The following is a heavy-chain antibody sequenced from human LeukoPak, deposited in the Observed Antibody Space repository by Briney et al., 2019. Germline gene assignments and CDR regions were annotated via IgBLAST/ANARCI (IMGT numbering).Heavy chain of an antibody. CDR1: GGSISSSNW. V-gene: IGHV4-4*02. CDR3: ASGGIAAAGAENFHH. J-gene: IGHJ1*01. Sequence: NSSETLSLTCAVSGGSISSSNWWSWVRLPPGKGLEWIGEIYHRGSTNYNPSLKSRAAIAVDNSNNHFSLKLSSVTAAAAAVYYCASGGIAAAGAENFHHWGQGNLVIVSS. CDR2: IYHRGST. D-gene: IGHD6-13*01.